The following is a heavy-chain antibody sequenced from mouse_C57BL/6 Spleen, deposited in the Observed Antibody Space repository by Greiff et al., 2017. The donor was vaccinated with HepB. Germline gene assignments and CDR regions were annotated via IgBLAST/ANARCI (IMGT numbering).Heavy chain of an antibody. J-gene: IGHJ2*01. Sequence: QDKLQQPGAELVKPGASVKMSCKVSGYTFTSYWITWVKQRPGQGLEWIGDIYPGSGSTNYNEKFKSKATLTVDTSSSTAYMQPSSLTSEDSAVYYCARPPYSFDYWGQGTTLTVSS. CDR1: GYTFTSYW. CDR2: IYPGSGST. V-gene: IGHV1-55*01. CDR3: ARPPYSFDY.